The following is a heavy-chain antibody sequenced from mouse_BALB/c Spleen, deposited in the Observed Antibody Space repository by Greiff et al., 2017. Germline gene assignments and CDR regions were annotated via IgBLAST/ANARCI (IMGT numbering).Heavy chain of an antibody. Sequence: EVHLVESGGDLVKPGGSLKLSCAASGFTFSSYGMSWVRQTPDKRLEWVATISSGGSYTYYPDSVKGRFTISRDNAKNTLYLQMSSLKSEDTAMYYCARHWGDYDVGYYAMDYWGQGTSVTVSS. CDR1: GFTFSSYG. CDR2: ISSGGSYT. CDR3: ARHWGDYDVGYYAMDY. D-gene: IGHD2-4*01. J-gene: IGHJ4*01. V-gene: IGHV5-6*01.